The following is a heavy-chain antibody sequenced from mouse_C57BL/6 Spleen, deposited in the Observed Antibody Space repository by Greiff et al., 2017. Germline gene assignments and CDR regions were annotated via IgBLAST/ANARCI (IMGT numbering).Heavy chain of an antibody. CDR3: ARNYGNSWYFDV. Sequence: QVQLKQPGAELVMPGASVKLSCKASGYTFTSYWMHWVKQRPGQGLEWIGEIDPSDSYTNYNQKFKGKSTLTVDKSSSTAYMQLSSLTSEDSAVYYCARNYGNSWYFDVWGTGTTVTVSS. CDR2: IDPSDSYT. V-gene: IGHV1-69*01. J-gene: IGHJ1*03. CDR1: GYTFTSYW. D-gene: IGHD2-1*01.